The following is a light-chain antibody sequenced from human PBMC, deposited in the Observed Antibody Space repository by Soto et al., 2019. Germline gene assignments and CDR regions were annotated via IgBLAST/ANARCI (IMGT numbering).Light chain of an antibody. Sequence: QPVLTQSPSASASLGASVKLTCTLSSGHSSYAIAWYQQQPEKGPRYLMNLNSDGSHSKGDGIPDRFSGSSSRAEHYLTISSLQSEDEADYYCQTWGTGAWVFGGGTKLTVL. V-gene: IGLV4-69*01. CDR3: QTWGTGAWV. J-gene: IGLJ3*02. CDR1: SGHSSYA. CDR2: LNSDGSH.